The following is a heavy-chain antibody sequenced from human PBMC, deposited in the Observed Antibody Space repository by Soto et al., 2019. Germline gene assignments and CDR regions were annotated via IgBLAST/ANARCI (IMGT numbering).Heavy chain of an antibody. V-gene: IGHV1-46*01. CDR3: ARDTRDVATRDYCFDP. D-gene: IGHD5-12*01. CDR1: GYPFSNYY. CDR2: IQPGSGTT. Sequence: QVQLVQSGAEVKKPGASVKVSCKSSGYPFSNYYIHWVRQAPGQGLEWRGIIQPGSGTTTYSGCLQGRLPLTRYSPTTAVHMELSRLTTADTAFYNWARDTRDVATRDYCFDPCCQVTLVTVSS. J-gene: IGHJ5*02.